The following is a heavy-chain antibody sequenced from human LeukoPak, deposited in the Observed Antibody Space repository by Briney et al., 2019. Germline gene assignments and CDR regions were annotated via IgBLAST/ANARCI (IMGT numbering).Heavy chain of an antibody. Sequence: ASVKVSCKASGYTFTGYYMHWVRQAPGQGLEWMGWINAGNGNTKYSQKFQGRVTITRDTSASTAYMELSSLRSEDTAVYYCARDGIKYITMVRGVIVYWGQGTLVTVSS. CDR2: INAGNGNT. J-gene: IGHJ4*02. V-gene: IGHV1-3*01. CDR1: GYTFTGYY. CDR3: ARDGIKYITMVRGVIVY. D-gene: IGHD3-10*01.